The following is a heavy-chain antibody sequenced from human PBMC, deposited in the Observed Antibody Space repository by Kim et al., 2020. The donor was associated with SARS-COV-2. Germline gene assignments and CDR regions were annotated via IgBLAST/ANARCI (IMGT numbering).Heavy chain of an antibody. V-gene: IGHV4-34*01. CDR3: AGGSLGARPPTVTTSDWFDP. Sequence: SETLSLTCAVYGGSFSGYYWSWIRQPPGKGLEWIGEINHSGSTNYNPSLKSRVTISVDTSKSQFSLKLSSVTGADTAVYYCAGGSLGARPPTVTTSDWFDPWGQGTLVTVSS. D-gene: IGHD4-4*01. CDR2: INHSGST. CDR1: GGSFSGYY. J-gene: IGHJ5*02.